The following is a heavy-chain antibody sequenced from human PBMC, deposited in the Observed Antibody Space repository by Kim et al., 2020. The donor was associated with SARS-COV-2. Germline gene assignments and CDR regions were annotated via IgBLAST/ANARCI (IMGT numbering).Heavy chain of an antibody. J-gene: IGHJ3*02. Sequence: YADSVKGRFTSSRDNSKNTLYLQMNMLSAEDTAVYYCAGFDYGDYDAFDIWGQGTMVTVSS. V-gene: IGHV3-30*02. D-gene: IGHD4-17*01. CDR3: AGFDYGDYDAFDI.